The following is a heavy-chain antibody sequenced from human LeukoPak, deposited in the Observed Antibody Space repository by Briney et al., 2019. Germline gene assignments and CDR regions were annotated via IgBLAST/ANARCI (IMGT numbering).Heavy chain of an antibody. CDR1: GFTFSSYG. V-gene: IGHV3-33*06. D-gene: IGHD1-26*01. CDR2: IWYDGSNK. J-gene: IGHJ4*02. Sequence: GGSLRLSCAASGFTFSSYGMHWVRQAPGKGLEWVAVIWYDGSNKYYADSVKGRFTISRDNSKNTLYLQMNSLRAEDTAVYYCAKSGEWEPTDLDYWGQGTLATVSS. CDR3: AKSGEWEPTDLDY.